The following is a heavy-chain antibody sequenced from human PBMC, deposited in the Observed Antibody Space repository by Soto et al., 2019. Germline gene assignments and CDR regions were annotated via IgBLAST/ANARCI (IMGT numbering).Heavy chain of an antibody. CDR2: IYYSGST. J-gene: IGHJ4*02. V-gene: IGHV4-31*03. Sequence: QVQLQESGPGLVKPSQTLSLTCTVSGGSISSGGYYWSWIRQHPGKGLEWIGYIYYSGSTYYNPSLKSRVTISVDTSKNQVSLKLSSVTAADTAVYYCARSFYGSGSCFDYWGQGTLVTVSS. D-gene: IGHD3-10*01. CDR1: GGSISSGGYY. CDR3: ARSFYGSGSCFDY.